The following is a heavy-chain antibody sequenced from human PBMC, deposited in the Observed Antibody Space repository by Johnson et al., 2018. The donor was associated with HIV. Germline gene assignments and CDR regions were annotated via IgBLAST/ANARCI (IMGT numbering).Heavy chain of an antibody. Sequence: VQLVESGGGLVQPGGSLRLSCAASGFTFSSYAMSWVRQAPGKGLEWVSAISGSGSTIYYADSVKGRFTISRDNAKNSLDLQMNSLGAEDTAVYYCARGGAYCGGDCNAFDIWGQGTMVTVSS. CDR3: ARGGAYCGGDCNAFDI. CDR1: GFTFSSYA. CDR2: ISGSGSTI. D-gene: IGHD2-21*02. J-gene: IGHJ3*02. V-gene: IGHV3-48*04.